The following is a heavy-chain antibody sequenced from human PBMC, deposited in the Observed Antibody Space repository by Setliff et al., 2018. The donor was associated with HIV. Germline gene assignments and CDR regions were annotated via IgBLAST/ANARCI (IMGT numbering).Heavy chain of an antibody. CDR3: GRDKYRVRSGSYSEYFQH. D-gene: IGHD1-26*01. CDR2: IKPDGSAG. Sequence: GGSLRLSCAASGFTFSSDWMSWVRQAPGKGPEWVCNIKPDGSAGFYVDSVQGRFTISRDNAKNLLYLQMNSLRAEDTAVYYCGRDKYRVRSGSYSEYFQHWGQGTLVTVSS. J-gene: IGHJ1*01. V-gene: IGHV3-7*03. CDR1: GFTFSSDW.